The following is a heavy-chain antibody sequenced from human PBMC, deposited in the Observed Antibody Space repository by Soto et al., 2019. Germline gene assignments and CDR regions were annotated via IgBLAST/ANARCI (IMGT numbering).Heavy chain of an antibody. D-gene: IGHD3-22*01. CDR3: ARAPVDYYDSSGYAFDI. CDR1: GGSINSGGYS. CDR2: IYHSGST. Sequence: PSETLSLTCAVSGGSINSGGYSWSWIRQPPGKGLEWIGYIYHSGSTYYNPSLKSRVTISVDRSKNQFSLKLSSVTAADTAVYYCARAPVDYYDSSGYAFDIWGQGTMVTVSS. J-gene: IGHJ3*02. V-gene: IGHV4-30-2*01.